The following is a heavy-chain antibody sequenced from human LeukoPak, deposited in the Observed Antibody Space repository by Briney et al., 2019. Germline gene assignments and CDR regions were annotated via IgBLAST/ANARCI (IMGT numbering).Heavy chain of an antibody. V-gene: IGHV3-23*01. CDR3: VRKAVAGIGGWFDP. J-gene: IGHJ5*02. CDR2: TSGSGGSA. Sequence: GGSLRLSCAASGFTFSSYAMTWVRQAPGKGLEWVSSTSGSGGSAYYADSVKGRFTFSRDNSKNTLYLQMNSLRAEDTAVYYCVRKAVAGIGGWFDPWGQGTLVTVSS. D-gene: IGHD6-19*01. CDR1: GFTFSSYA.